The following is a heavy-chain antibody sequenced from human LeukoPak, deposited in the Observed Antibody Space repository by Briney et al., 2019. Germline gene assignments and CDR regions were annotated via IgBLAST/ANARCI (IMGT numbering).Heavy chain of an antibody. CDR1: GYSFTSYW. CDR2: IYPGDSDT. CDR3: GRYYYDSSGYFDYFDY. J-gene: IGHJ4*02. V-gene: IGHV5-51*01. D-gene: IGHD3-22*01. Sequence: ASVKVSCKASGYSFTSYWIGWVRQMPGKGLEWMGIIYPGDSDTRYSPSFQGQVTISADKSISTAYLQWSSLKASDTAMYYCGRYYYDSSGYFDYFDYWGQGTLVTVSS.